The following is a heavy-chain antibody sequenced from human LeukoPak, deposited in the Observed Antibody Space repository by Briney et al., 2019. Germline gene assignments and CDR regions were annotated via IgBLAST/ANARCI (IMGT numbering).Heavy chain of an antibody. V-gene: IGHV3-48*01. J-gene: IGHJ4*02. Sequence: GGSLRLSCGASGLSFRSAWMNWVRQAPGKGLEWVSYISASSSAIYYADSVKGRFTISRDNAKNSPYLQVNSLRAEDTAVYYCARALGIDYWGQGTLVTVSS. CDR1: GLSFRSAW. CDR3: ARALGIDY. CDR2: ISASSSAI. D-gene: IGHD7-27*01.